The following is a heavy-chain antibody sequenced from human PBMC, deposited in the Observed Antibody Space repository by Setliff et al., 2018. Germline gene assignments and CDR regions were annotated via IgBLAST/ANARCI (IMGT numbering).Heavy chain of an antibody. CDR2: IYHGGDT. D-gene: IGHD1-1*01. Sequence: PSETLSLTCTVSGGSINSGVYYWGWIRQPPGKGLEWIGRIYHGGDTYYNASLKSRLTISVDTSKNQFSLKLRSVTAADTAAYYCARTGTYRYFDYWGQGALVTVSS. CDR3: ARTGTYRYFDY. J-gene: IGHJ4*02. CDR1: GGSINSGVYY. V-gene: IGHV4-39*01.